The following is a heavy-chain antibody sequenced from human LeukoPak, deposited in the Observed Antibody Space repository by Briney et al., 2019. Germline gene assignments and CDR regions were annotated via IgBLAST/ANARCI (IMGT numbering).Heavy chain of an antibody. CDR3: ARDCTNGVCYYDY. Sequence: GASVKVSCKASGGTFSSYAISWVRQAPGQGLEWMGGIIPIFGTANYAQKFQGRVTITADKSTSTAYMELSSPRSEDTAVYYCARDCTNGVCYYDYWGQGTLVTVSS. CDR2: IIPIFGTA. D-gene: IGHD2-8*01. V-gene: IGHV1-69*06. J-gene: IGHJ4*02. CDR1: GGTFSSYA.